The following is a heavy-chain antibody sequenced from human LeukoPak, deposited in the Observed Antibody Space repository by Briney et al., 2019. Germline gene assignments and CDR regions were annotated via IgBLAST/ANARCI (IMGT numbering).Heavy chain of an antibody. CDR1: GFTFSSYA. CDR2: ISGSGGST. Sequence: PGGSLRLSCAASGFTFSSYAMSWVRQAPGKGLEWVSAISGSGGSTYYADSVKGRFTISRDNSKSTLYLQMNSLRAEDTAVYYCAKDTHYDFWSGYPDYWGQGTLVTVSS. J-gene: IGHJ4*02. V-gene: IGHV3-23*01. D-gene: IGHD3-3*01. CDR3: AKDTHYDFWSGYPDY.